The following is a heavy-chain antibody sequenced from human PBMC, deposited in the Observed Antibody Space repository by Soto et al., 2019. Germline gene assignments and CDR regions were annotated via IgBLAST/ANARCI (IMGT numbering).Heavy chain of an antibody. V-gene: IGHV3-30-3*01. Sequence: GGSLRLSCAASGFTFSSYAMHWVRQAPGKGLEWVAVISYDGSNKYYADSVKGRFTISRDNSKNTLYLQMNSLRAEDTAVYYCARARIAATTQHDYWGQGTLVTVSS. CDR3: ARARIAATTQHDY. CDR2: ISYDGSNK. D-gene: IGHD6-6*01. J-gene: IGHJ4*02. CDR1: GFTFSSYA.